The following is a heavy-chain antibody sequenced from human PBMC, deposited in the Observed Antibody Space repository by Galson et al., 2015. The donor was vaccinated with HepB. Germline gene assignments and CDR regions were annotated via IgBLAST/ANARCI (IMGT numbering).Heavy chain of an antibody. J-gene: IGHJ6*02. CDR1: GFTVSSNY. D-gene: IGHD3-10*01. V-gene: IGHV3-53*01. Sequence: SLRLSCAASGFTVSSNYMSWVRQAPGKGLEWVSVIYSGGSTYYADSVKGRFTISRDNSKNTLYLQMNSLRAEDTAVYYCAREGSGVPMGSGMDVWGQGTTVTVSS. CDR3: AREGSGVPMGSGMDV. CDR2: IYSGGST.